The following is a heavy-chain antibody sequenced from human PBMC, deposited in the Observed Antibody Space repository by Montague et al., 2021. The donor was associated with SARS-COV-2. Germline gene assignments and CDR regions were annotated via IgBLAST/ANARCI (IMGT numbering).Heavy chain of an antibody. Sequence: SETLSLTCTVSGYSISSGYYWGWIRQPPGKGLEWIGSIYHSGSTXXNPSLKSRVTISVGTSKNQFSLKLSSVTAADTAVYYCARSQDCSTTSCHFDYWGQGTLVTVSS. CDR3: ARSQDCSTTSCHFDY. CDR1: GYSISSGYY. V-gene: IGHV4-38-2*02. J-gene: IGHJ4*02. D-gene: IGHD2-2*01. CDR2: IYHSGST.